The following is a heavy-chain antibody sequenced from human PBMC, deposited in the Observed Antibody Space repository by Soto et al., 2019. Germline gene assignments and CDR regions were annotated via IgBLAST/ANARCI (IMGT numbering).Heavy chain of an antibody. Sequence: EVQLVQSGGGLVQPGGSLRLSCRASGFTFSTYAMDWVRQAPGKGLEWISYITSSSSSTYYADSVKGRFTISRDNAKNSLYLQMDILRDEDTAIYYCARDLGYGLGSNCCYFDYWGQGTLVTVSS. CDR3: ARDLGYGLGSNCCYFDY. CDR2: ITSSSSST. V-gene: IGHV3-48*02. CDR1: GFTFSTYA. J-gene: IGHJ4*02. D-gene: IGHD3-10*01.